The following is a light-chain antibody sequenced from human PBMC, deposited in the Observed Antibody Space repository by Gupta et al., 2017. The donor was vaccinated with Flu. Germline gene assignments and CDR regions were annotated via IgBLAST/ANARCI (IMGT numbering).Light chain of an antibody. V-gene: IGLV3-21*03. CDR1: NIGGKS. CDR3: QVWDDTSDRPNCV. Sequence: SYVLTQPPSVPLAPGKPAMITRGGNNIGGKSVHWYQQRPGQAPVLVVYHDSDRPSGIPERFSGSNSGNTATLTISRVEAGDEADYYCQVWDDTSDRPNCVFGGGTKVTVL. CDR2: HDS. J-gene: IGLJ3*02.